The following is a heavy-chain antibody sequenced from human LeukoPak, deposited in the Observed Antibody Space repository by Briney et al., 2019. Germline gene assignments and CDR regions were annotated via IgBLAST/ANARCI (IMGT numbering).Heavy chain of an antibody. J-gene: IGHJ4*02. CDR1: GYTFTSYY. CDR3: AREDFYDSGSNDY. D-gene: IGHD3-22*01. Sequence: ASVKVSCKASGYTFTSYYMHWVRQATGQGLEWMGWMNPNSGITAYAQKFQGRVTITRNTSISTAYMELSSLRSEGTAVYYCAREDFYDSGSNDYWGQGTLVTVSS. CDR2: MNPNSGIT. V-gene: IGHV1-8*01.